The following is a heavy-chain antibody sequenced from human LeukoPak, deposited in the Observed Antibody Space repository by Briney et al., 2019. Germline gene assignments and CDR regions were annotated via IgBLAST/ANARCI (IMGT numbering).Heavy chain of an antibody. Sequence: QPGGSLRLSCAASGFTVSTNYMNWVRQAPGKGLEWVSVIYSGGSTYYVDSVKGRFIISRDNSRNTVYLQMNSLRAEDTAVYYCARDKESGSSFDYWGQGTLVTVSS. CDR3: ARDKESGSSFDY. CDR2: IYSGGST. CDR1: GFTVSTNY. D-gene: IGHD6-6*01. J-gene: IGHJ4*02. V-gene: IGHV3-53*01.